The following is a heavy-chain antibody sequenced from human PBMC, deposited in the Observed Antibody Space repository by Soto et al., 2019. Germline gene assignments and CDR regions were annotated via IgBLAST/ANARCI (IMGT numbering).Heavy chain of an antibody. D-gene: IGHD3-10*01. CDR2: INAGNGNT. CDR1: GYTFTNYA. J-gene: IGHJ5*02. CDR3: GRGSGLTWFDP. V-gene: IGHV1-3*01. Sequence: QVQLVQSGAEVKKPGASVKVSCKASGYTFTNYAMHWVRQAPGQRLEWMGWINAGNGNTKYSQKFQGRVTITRDTSGSTADTELRSLRSEDTAGYYCGRGSGLTWFDPWGQGPLVTVSS.